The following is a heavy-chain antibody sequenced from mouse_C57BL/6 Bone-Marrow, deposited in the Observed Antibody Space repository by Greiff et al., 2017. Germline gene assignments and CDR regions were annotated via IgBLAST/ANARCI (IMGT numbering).Heavy chain of an antibody. V-gene: IGHV5-4*01. Sequence: EVQVVESGGGLVKPGGSLKLSCAASGFTFSSYAMSWVRQTPEKRLEWVATISDGGSYTYYPDNVKGRFTISRDNAKNNLYLQMRHLKSEDTAMYYCARDLFYYGFAYWGQGTLVTVSA. D-gene: IGHD2-1*01. CDR1: GFTFSSYA. CDR2: ISDGGSYT. J-gene: IGHJ3*01. CDR3: ARDLFYYGFAY.